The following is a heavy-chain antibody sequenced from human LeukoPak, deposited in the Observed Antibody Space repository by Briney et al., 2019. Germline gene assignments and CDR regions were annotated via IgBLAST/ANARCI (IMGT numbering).Heavy chain of an antibody. D-gene: IGHD3-10*01. CDR2: ISAYNGNT. V-gene: IGHV1-18*01. J-gene: IGHJ4*02. CDR1: GYTFTSYG. Sequence: ASVKVSCKASGYTFTSYGISWVRQAPGQGLEWMGWISAYNGNTNYAQKLQGRVTMTTDTSTSTAYMELRSLRSDDTAVYYCARSLITMLRGVPNFDYWGQGALVTVSS. CDR3: ARSLITMLRGVPNFDY.